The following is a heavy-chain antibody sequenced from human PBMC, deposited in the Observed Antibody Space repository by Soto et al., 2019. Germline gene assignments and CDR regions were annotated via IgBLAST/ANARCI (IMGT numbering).Heavy chain of an antibody. Sequence: QVQLQQWGAGLLKPSETLSLTCAVYGGSFSGYYWSWIRQPPGKGLEWIGEINHSGSTNYNPSLKSRVTISVDTSKKQFSLKLSSVTAADTSVYYCARGIADYWGQGTLVTVSS. V-gene: IGHV4-34*01. CDR3: ARGIADY. CDR2: INHSGST. J-gene: IGHJ4*02. D-gene: IGHD3-22*01. CDR1: GGSFSGYY.